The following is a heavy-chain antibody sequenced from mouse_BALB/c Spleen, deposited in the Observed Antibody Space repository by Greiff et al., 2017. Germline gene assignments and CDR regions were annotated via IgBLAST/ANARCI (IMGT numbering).Heavy chain of an antibody. D-gene: IGHD1-1*01. J-gene: IGHJ3*01. CDR1: GFNIKDTY. V-gene: IGHV14-3*02. CDR2: IDPANGNT. Sequence: QLKQSGAELVKPGASVKLSCTASGFNIKDTYMHWVKQRPEQGLEWIGRIDPANGNTKYDPKFQGKATITADTSSNTAYLQLSSLTSEDTAVYYCARGGTTGGFAYWGQGTLVTVSA. CDR3: ARGGTTGGFAY.